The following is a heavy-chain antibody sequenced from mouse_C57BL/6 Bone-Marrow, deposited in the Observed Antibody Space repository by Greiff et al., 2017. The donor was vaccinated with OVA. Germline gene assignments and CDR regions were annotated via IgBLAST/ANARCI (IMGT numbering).Heavy chain of an antibody. V-gene: IGHV1-43*01. CDR2: INPSTGGT. CDR3: ARSQLRFWFAY. J-gene: IGHJ3*01. CDR1: GYSFTGYY. D-gene: IGHD3-2*02. Sequence: VQLQQSGPELVKPGASVKISCKASGYSFTGYYMHWVKQSSEKSLEWIGEINPSTGGTSYNQKFKSKATLTVDKSSSTAYMQLKSLTSEDSAVYYCARSQLRFWFAYWGQGTLVTVSA.